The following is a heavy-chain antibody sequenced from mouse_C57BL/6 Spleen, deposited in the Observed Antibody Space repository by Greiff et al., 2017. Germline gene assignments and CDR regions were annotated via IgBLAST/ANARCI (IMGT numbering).Heavy chain of an antibody. CDR3: ARGATTAPWFAY. CDR2: INPYNSGT. Sequence: EVQLQQSGPVLVKPGASVKMSCKASGYTFTDYCMNWVKQSPGKSLEWIGVINPYNSGTSYNQKFKGKATLTVDKSSSTAYMELNSLTSEDSAVYYCARGATTAPWFAYWGQGTLVTVSA. CDR1: GYTFTDYC. J-gene: IGHJ3*01. D-gene: IGHD1-2*01. V-gene: IGHV1-19*01.